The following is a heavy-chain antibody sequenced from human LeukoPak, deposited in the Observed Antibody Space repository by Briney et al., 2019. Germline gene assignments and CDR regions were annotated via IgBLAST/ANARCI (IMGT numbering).Heavy chain of an antibody. CDR3: ARDLRGFPYYYYYMDV. CDR1: GFTFSSYE. CDR2: ISNSGSAI. Sequence: GGSLRLSCAASGFTFSSYEMNWARQAPGKGLEWLSYISNSGSAIYYADSVKGRFSISRDNAKNSLYLQMSSLRAEDTAVYYCARDLRGFPYYYYYMDVWGKGTTVTVSS. J-gene: IGHJ6*03. V-gene: IGHV3-48*03.